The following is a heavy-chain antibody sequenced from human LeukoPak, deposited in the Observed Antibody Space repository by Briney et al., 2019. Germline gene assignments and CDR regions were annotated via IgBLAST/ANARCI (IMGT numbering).Heavy chain of an antibody. D-gene: IGHD2-2*01. CDR3: AREGLIVVPAGPFDY. Sequence: PGGSLRLSCATSGFTFSTYSMHWVRQAPGKGLEWVSSISSSSTYIYYADSVKGRFAISRDNSKNTLYLQMNSLRAEDTAVYYCAREGLIVVPAGPFDYWGQGTLVTVSS. CDR2: ISSSSTYI. CDR1: GFTFSTYS. J-gene: IGHJ4*02. V-gene: IGHV3-21*01.